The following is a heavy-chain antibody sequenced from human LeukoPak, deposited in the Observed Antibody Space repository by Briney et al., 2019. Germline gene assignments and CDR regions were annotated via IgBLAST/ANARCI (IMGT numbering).Heavy chain of an antibody. CDR1: GFIFSSSV. V-gene: IGHV3-23*01. J-gene: IGHJ4*02. CDR3: ARGSAGDGSYRPFDS. D-gene: IGHD3-10*01. Sequence: PGGSLRLSCAASGFIFSSSVMSWVRQAPGKGLEWVSAINSRSGTTYGEAVKGRFTIARDNSRSTLYLPMNTLRVEDRAIYYCARGSAGDGSYRPFDSWGPGTLVTVSS. CDR2: INSRSGTT.